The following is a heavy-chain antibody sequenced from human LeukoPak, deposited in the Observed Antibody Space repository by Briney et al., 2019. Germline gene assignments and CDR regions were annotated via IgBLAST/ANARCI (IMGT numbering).Heavy chain of an antibody. V-gene: IGHV4-59*01. CDR3: ARSPRIMTSVTLYDY. J-gene: IGHJ4*02. CDR1: GGSISSYY. CDR2: IYYSGST. Sequence: KPSETLSLTCIVSGGSISSYYWSWIRQPPGKGLEWIGYIYYSGSTNYNPSLKSRVTISVDTSKNQFSLKLSSVIAADTAVYYCARSPRIMTSVTLYDYWGQGTLVIVSS. D-gene: IGHD4-17*01.